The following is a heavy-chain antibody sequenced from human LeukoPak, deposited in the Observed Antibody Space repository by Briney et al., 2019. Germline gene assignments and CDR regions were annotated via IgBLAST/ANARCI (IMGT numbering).Heavy chain of an antibody. D-gene: IGHD6-19*01. J-gene: IGHJ4*02. Sequence: GGSLRLSCAASGFIFRNYGMNWVRQAPGKGLEWVSGISGHGDITYYADSVKGRFTISRDNSRNTVYLQMNSLRAEDTAVYYCARDRIAVAGTRSFDYWGQGTLVTVSS. CDR3: ARDRIAVAGTRSFDY. CDR2: ISGHGDIT. V-gene: IGHV3-23*01. CDR1: GFIFRNYG.